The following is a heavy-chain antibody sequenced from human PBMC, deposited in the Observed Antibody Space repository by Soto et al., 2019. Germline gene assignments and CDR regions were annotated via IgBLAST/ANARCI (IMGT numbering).Heavy chain of an antibody. D-gene: IGHD2-15*01. J-gene: IGHJ6*02. CDR3: ARFPSSAQYFAMDV. Sequence: TLSLTCTVSGGSINSGGYYWTWIRQHPGRGLESIGYIYYSGDTYYNPSLKSRLSISLATSKNKFSLKLTSVTAADTAIYYCARFPSSAQYFAMDVWGHRSAVVVSS. CDR1: GGSINSGGYY. V-gene: IGHV4-31*03. CDR2: IYYSGDT.